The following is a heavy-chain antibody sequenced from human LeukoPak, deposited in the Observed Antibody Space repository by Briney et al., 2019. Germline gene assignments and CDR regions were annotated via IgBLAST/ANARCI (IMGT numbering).Heavy chain of an antibody. CDR1: GYTFTSYG. D-gene: IGHD3-22*01. CDR2: ISAYNGNT. V-gene: IGHV1-18*01. CDR3: ARDPRSTMIVVVITADAFDI. Sequence: GASVRVSCKASGYTFTSYGISWVRQAPGQGLEWMGWISAYNGNTNYAQKLQGRVTMTTDTSTSTAYMELRSLRSDDTAVYYCARDPRSTMIVVVITADAFDIWGQGTMVTVSS. J-gene: IGHJ3*02.